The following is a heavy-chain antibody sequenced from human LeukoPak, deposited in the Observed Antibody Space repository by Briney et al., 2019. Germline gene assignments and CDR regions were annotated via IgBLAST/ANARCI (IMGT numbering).Heavy chain of an antibody. CDR1: GGSISSYY. J-gene: IGHJ3*02. CDR2: IYYSGST. CDR3: AREVLDAFDI. V-gene: IGHV4-59*01. Sequence: SETLSLTCTVSGGSISSYYWSWIRQPPGKGLEWIGYIYYSGSTNYNPSLKSRVTISVDTSKNQFSLKLSSVTAVDTAVYYCAREVLDAFDIWGQGTMVTVSS.